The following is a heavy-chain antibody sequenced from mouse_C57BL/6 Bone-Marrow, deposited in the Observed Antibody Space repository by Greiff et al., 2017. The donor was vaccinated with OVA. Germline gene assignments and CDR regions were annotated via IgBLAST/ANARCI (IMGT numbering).Heavy chain of an antibody. CDR3: AREGYYGSSWGFAY. Sequence: VKVVESGAELARPGASVKLSCKASGYTFTSYGISWVKQRTGQGLEWIGEIYPRSGNTYYNEKFKGKATLTADKSSSTAYMELRSLTSEDSAVYFCAREGYYGSSWGFAYWGQGTLVTVSA. D-gene: IGHD1-1*01. J-gene: IGHJ3*01. CDR2: IYPRSGNT. CDR1: GYTFTSYG. V-gene: IGHV1-81*01.